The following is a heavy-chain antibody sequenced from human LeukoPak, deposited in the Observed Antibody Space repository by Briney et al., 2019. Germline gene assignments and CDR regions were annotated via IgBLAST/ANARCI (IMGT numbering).Heavy chain of an antibody. V-gene: IGHV3-7*03. CDR2: IKQDGSEK. CDR1: GFTFSSYW. Sequence: GGSLRLSCAASGFTFSSYWMSWVRQAPGKGLEWVANIKQDGSEKYYVDSVKGRFTISRDNSKNTLYLQMNSLRAEDTAVYYCANSPSIAVAGTFDYWGQGTLVTVSS. CDR3: ANSPSIAVAGTFDY. D-gene: IGHD6-19*01. J-gene: IGHJ4*02.